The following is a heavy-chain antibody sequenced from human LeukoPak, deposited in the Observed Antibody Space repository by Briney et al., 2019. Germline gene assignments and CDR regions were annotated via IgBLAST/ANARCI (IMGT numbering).Heavy chain of an antibody. CDR1: GGSISSYY. CDR3: ARSYCSSTSCYLFDP. J-gene: IGHJ5*02. CDR2: IYTSGST. V-gene: IGHV4-4*07. D-gene: IGHD2-2*01. Sequence: PSETLSLTCTVSGGSISSYYWSWIRQPAGKGLEWIGRIYTSGSTNYNPPLKSRVTMSVDTSKNQFSLKLSSVTAADTAVYYCARSYCSSTSCYLFDPWGQGTLVTVSS.